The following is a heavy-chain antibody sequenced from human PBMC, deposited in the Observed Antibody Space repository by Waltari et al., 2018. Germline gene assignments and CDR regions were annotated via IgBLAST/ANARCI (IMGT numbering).Heavy chain of an antibody. CDR3: ARDSEYYYGMDV. CDR1: GFSFSRYE. CDR2: ITSSGSTI. J-gene: IGHJ6*02. Sequence: EGQLVESGGGLVQPGGSLRPPCAASGFSFSRYEMNWVRQAPGKGLEWISYITSSGSTIYYADSVKGRFTISRDNAKNSLYLQMNSLRAEDTAVYFCARDSEYYYGMDVWGQGTTVLVSS. V-gene: IGHV3-48*03. D-gene: IGHD3-10*01.